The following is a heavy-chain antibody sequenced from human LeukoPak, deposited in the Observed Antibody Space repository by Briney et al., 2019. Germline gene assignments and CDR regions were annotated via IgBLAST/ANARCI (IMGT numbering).Heavy chain of an antibody. J-gene: IGHJ4*02. V-gene: IGHV3-33*01. CDR1: GFSFSSYG. CDR2: IWNDGSHQ. D-gene: IGHD4-17*01. CDR3: ARDAAEYGDSHFDW. Sequence: GGSLRLSCSASGFSFSSYGMHWVRQAPGKGLQWVAVIWNDGSHQYYADSEKGRFTISRGNSRNTMYLQMNRLRVEDTAVYYCARDAAEYGDSHFDWWGQGTLVTVSS.